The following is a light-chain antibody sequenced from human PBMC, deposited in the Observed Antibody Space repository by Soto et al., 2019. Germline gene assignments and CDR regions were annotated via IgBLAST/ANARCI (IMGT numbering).Light chain of an antibody. CDR3: HRYGNGLST. CDR1: QSVSSKY. Sequence: EIVLTQSPGTLSLSPGEGATLSCRASQSVSSKYLAWYQQKPGQAPRLLIHGASSRATGIPDRFSGSGSGTDFTLTICRLEPEDFAVYFCHRYGNGLSTFGRGTRVEIK. V-gene: IGKV3-20*01. CDR2: GAS. J-gene: IGKJ4*02.